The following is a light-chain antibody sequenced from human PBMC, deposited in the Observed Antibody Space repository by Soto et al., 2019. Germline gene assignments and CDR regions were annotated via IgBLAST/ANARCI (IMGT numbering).Light chain of an antibody. CDR1: NSDVGGYNY. CDR3: CSYAGSYNLGV. CDR2: DVT. Sequence: QSALTQPRSVSGSPGQSVTISCTGTNSDVGGYNYVSWYQQYPGKAPKLMIYDVTKRPSWVPDRFSGAKSGNSASLTISGLRAEDEADYYCCSYAGSYNLGVFGGGTKLTVL. V-gene: IGLV2-11*01. J-gene: IGLJ3*02.